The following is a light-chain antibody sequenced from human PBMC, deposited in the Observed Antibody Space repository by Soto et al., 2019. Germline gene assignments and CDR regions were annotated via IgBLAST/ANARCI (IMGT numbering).Light chain of an antibody. J-gene: IGLJ2*01. Sequence: QSALTQSASVSGSPGQSISISCTGTSSDVGIFNYVSWYQHHPGKVPRLMIYDVSHRPSGVSNRFSGSKSGNTASLTISGLQAEDEAAYYCSSYSSTSTPVVFGGGTKLTVL. CDR3: SSYSSTSTPVV. V-gene: IGLV2-14*03. CDR1: SSDVGIFNY. CDR2: DVS.